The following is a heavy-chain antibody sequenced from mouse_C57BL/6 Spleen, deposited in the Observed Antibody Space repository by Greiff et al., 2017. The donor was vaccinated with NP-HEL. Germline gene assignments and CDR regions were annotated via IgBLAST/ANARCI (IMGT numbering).Heavy chain of an antibody. CDR3: ARQGIYYDYDYYFDY. CDR1: GYTFTSYT. Sequence: VQLQQSGAELARPGASVKMSCKASGYTFTSYTMHWVKQRPGQGLEWIGYINPSSGYTEYNQKFKDKATLTADKSSSTAYMQLSSLTSEDSAVYYCARQGIYYDYDYYFDYWGQGTTLTVSS. D-gene: IGHD2-4*01. J-gene: IGHJ2*01. CDR2: INPSSGYT. V-gene: IGHV1-4*01.